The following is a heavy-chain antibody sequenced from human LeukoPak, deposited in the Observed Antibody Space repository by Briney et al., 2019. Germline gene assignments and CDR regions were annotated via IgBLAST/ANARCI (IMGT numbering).Heavy chain of an antibody. CDR3: ARGIGDYADY. CDR1: GYILTDYY. CDR2: INPNSGNT. V-gene: IGHV1-8*03. Sequence: GASVKVSCKASGYILTDYYMHWVRQAPGQGLEWMGWINPNSGNTGYAQKFQGRVTITRNTSISTAYMELSSLRSEDTAVYYCARGIGDYADYWGQGTLVTVSS. J-gene: IGHJ4*02.